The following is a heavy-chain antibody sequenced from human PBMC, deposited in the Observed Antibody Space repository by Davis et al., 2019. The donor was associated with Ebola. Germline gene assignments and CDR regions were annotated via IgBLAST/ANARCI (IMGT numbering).Heavy chain of an antibody. J-gene: IGHJ4*02. D-gene: IGHD2-2*01. V-gene: IGHV3-30-3*01. CDR1: GFTFSSYA. CDR3: ARWAQYQLLNDY. CDR2: ISYDGSNK. Sequence: GESLKISCAASGFTFSSYAMHWVRQAPGKGLEWVAVISYDGSNKYYADSVKGRFTISRDNSKNTLYLQMNSLRAEDTAVYYCARWAQYQLLNDYWGQGTLVTVSS.